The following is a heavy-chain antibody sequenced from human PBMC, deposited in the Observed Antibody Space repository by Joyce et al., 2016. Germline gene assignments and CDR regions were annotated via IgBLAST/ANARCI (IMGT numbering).Heavy chain of an antibody. Sequence: EVQLVQSGAEVKKPGESLKISCKGSGYSFTSYWIGWVRQLPGKGLGWMGIIDPVDSDTRYSPSFQGQVTISADKSISTAYLQWSSLKASDTAMYYCARHMTAVTKPGSDVFDIWGQGTMVTVSS. V-gene: IGHV5-51*01. CDR1: GYSFTSYW. J-gene: IGHJ3*02. D-gene: IGHD4-17*01. CDR3: ARHMTAVTKPGSDVFDI. CDR2: IDPVDSDT.